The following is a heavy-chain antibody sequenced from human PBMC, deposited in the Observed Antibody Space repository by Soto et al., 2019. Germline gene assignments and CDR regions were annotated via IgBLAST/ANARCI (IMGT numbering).Heavy chain of an antibody. V-gene: IGHV1-18*01. D-gene: IGHD3-22*01. CDR2: ISAYNGNT. CDR3: GRKDYYGWHAWH. J-gene: IGHJ4*02. CDR1: GYTFTSYG. Sequence: QVQLVQSGAEVKKPGASVKVSCKASGYTFTSYGISWVRQAPGQGLEWMGWISAYNGNTNYAQNLQGRVTITTATSTSMAYMRLRSLGADDSAVYYCGRKDYYGWHAWHCAQGSAVPASS.